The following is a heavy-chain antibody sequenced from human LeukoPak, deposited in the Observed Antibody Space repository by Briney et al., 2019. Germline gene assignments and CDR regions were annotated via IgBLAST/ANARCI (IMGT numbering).Heavy chain of an antibody. CDR2: INGDGSTT. J-gene: IGHJ4*02. CDR1: GFGFSTSW. Sequence: PGGSLRLSCAASGFGFSTSWMHWVRQAPGKRLVWVARINGDGSTTNYADSVQGRFTISRDTAKNTLFLQMNSLGAEDTAVYYCIGTGTHSYWGQGTLVTVSS. V-gene: IGHV3-74*01. D-gene: IGHD3-10*01. CDR3: IGTGTHSY.